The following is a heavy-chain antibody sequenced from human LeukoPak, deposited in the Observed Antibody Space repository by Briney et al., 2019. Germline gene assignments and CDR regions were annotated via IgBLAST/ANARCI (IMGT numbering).Heavy chain of an antibody. CDR3: AKDQRGDYFDY. CDR1: GFTFSTYA. J-gene: IGHJ4*02. CDR2: ISGSGGST. V-gene: IGHV3-23*01. Sequence: GGSLRLSCAASGFTFSTYAMSWVRQAPGKGLEWVSGISGSGGSTYYADSVKGRFTISRDNSKNTLYLQMNSLRAEDTAVYYCAKDQRGDYFDYWGQGTLVTVSS.